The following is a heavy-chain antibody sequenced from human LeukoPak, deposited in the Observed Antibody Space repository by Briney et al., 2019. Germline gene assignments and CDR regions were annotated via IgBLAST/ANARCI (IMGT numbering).Heavy chain of an antibody. D-gene: IGHD3-22*01. CDR1: GFTFSSYG. Sequence: GGSLRHSCAASGFTFSSYGMHWVRQAPGKGLEWVAVISYDGSNKYYADSVKGRFTISRDNSKNTLYLQMNSLRAEDTAVYYCAKDARGYDSSGYLDYWGQGTLVTVSS. CDR3: AKDARGYDSSGYLDY. CDR2: ISYDGSNK. J-gene: IGHJ4*02. V-gene: IGHV3-30*18.